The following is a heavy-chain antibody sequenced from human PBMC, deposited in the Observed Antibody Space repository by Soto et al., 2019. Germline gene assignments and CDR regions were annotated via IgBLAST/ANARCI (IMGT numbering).Heavy chain of an antibody. Sequence: GGSLRLSCAASGFTFSSYSMNWVRQAPGKGLEWVSYISSSSSTIYYADSVKGRFTISRDNAKNSLYLQMNSLRAEDTAVYYCASLSSFRVDYWGQGTLVTVSS. CDR1: GFTFSSYS. D-gene: IGHD3-10*01. CDR3: ASLSSFRVDY. CDR2: ISSSSSTI. V-gene: IGHV3-48*01. J-gene: IGHJ4*02.